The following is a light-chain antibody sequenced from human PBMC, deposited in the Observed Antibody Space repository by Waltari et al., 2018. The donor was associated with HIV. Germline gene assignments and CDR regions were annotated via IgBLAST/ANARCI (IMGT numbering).Light chain of an antibody. Sequence: DIQMTQSPSSLSASVGDRVTITCRASQSISSYLNWYQQKPGKAPKVLIYAASSLQSGFPSRFSGSGSGTDFTLTISSLQPEDFATYYCQQSYSTPVTFGGGTKVEIK. V-gene: IGKV1-39*01. CDR1: QSISSY. CDR2: AAS. J-gene: IGKJ4*01. CDR3: QQSYSTPVT.